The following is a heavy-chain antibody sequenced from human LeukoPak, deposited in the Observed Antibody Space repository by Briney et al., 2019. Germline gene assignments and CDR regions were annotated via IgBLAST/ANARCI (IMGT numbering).Heavy chain of an antibody. CDR3: ARQHIVVVTANSAESGWFDP. J-gene: IGHJ5*02. V-gene: IGHV4-39*01. D-gene: IGHD2-21*02. Sequence: SETLSLTCTVSGGSVSSSTYYWGWIRQPPGKGLAWIGSMYYSGTTYYNPSLKSRVTISVDTAKNQFSLKLTSVTAADTAVYYCARQHIVVVTANSAESGWFDPWGQGTLVTVSS. CDR2: MYYSGTT. CDR1: GGSVSSSTYY.